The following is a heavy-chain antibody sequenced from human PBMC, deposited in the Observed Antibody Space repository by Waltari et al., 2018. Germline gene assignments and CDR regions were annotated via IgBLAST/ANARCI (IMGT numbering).Heavy chain of an antibody. Sequence: QVQLVESGGGVVQPGRSLRLSCAASGFTFSSYGMHWVRQAPGKGLEWVAGIWYDGSNKYYADSVKGRFTISRDNSKNTLYLQMNSLRAEDTAVYYCAKGGIVGATALYWGQGTLVTVSS. J-gene: IGHJ4*02. D-gene: IGHD1-26*01. V-gene: IGHV3-33*06. CDR2: IWYDGSNK. CDR3: AKGGIVGATALY. CDR1: GFTFSSYG.